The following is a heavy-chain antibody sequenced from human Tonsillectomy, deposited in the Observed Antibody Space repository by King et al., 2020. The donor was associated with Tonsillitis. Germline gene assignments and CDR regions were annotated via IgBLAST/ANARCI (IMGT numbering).Heavy chain of an antibody. CDR3: ARHRELLYNYFDY. CDR1: GGSISSYY. D-gene: IGHD3-10*01. CDR2: IYYSGST. V-gene: IGHV4-59*01. J-gene: IGHJ4*02. Sequence: QLQESGPGLVKPSETLSLTCTVSGGSISSYYWSWIRQPPGKGLEWIGYIYYSGSTNYNPYLKSRVTISVDTSKNQFSLKLSSVTAADTAVYYCARHRELLYNYFDYWGQGTLVTVSS.